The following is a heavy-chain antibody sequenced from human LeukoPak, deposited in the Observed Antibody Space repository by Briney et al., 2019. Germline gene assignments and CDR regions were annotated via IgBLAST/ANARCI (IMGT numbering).Heavy chain of an antibody. CDR2: IKQDGSEK. CDR3: ARDNSSPMIVVVINAFDI. D-gene: IGHD3-22*01. J-gene: IGHJ3*02. Sequence: GGSLRLSCAASGFTFSSYWMSWVRQAPGKGLEWVVNIKQDGSEKYYVDSVKGRFTISRDNAKNSLYLQMNSLRAEDTAVYYCARDNSSPMIVVVINAFDIWGQGTMVTVSS. V-gene: IGHV3-7*01. CDR1: GFTFSSYW.